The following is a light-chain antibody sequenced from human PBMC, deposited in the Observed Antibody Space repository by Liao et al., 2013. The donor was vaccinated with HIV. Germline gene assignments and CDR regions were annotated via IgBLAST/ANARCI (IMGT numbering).Light chain of an antibody. Sequence: SDELTQPPSVSVSPGQTATITCSGEKVGSKNACWYQVKPGQSPEVVIYQNYQRPSGIPERFSGSSSGTTVTLTISGVQAEDEADYYCQSADSSATYIYVFGTGTKVTVL. CDR3: QSADSSATYIYV. CDR2: QNY. CDR1: KVGSKN. J-gene: IGLJ1*01. V-gene: IGLV3-25*03.